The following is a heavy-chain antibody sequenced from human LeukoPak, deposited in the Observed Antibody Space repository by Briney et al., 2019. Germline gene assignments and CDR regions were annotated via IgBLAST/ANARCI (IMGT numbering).Heavy chain of an antibody. J-gene: IGHJ6*03. V-gene: IGHV3-33*06. CDR1: GFTFSSYG. Sequence: GGSLRLTCAASGFTFSSYGMHWVRQAPGKGLEWVAVIWYDGSNKYYADSVKGRFTISRDNSKNTLYLQMNSLRAEDTAVYYCEKDSSLSMDVWGKGTTVTVFS. CDR3: EKDSSLSMDV. CDR2: IWYDGSNK. D-gene: IGHD6-13*01.